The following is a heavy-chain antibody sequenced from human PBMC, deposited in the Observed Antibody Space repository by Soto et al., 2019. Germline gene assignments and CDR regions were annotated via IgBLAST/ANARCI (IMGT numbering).Heavy chain of an antibody. V-gene: IGHV1-46*01. CDR3: ARENSGGVSGTGESVLYYYYYMDV. CDR1: GYTFTSYY. D-gene: IGHD2-8*02. Sequence: ASVKVSCKASGYTFTSYYMHWVRQAPGQGLEWMGIINPSGGSTSYAQKFQGRVTMTRDTSTSTVYMELSSLRYEDPAVYYCARENSGGVSGTGESVLYYYYYMDVWGKVTTVTVSS. CDR2: INPSGGST. J-gene: IGHJ6*03.